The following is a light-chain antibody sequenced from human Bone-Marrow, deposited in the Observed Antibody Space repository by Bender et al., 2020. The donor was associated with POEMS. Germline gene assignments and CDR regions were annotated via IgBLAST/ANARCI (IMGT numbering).Light chain of an antibody. CDR3: SSYTAGSKV. V-gene: IGLV3-21*02. CDR1: NIESKS. CDR2: DDN. J-gene: IGLJ1*01. Sequence: SYVLTQPPSVSVAPGQTASITCGGNNIESKSVHWYQQKPGQAPVLVVYDDNDRPSGIPERFSGSKSGNTASLTISGLQAEDEADYYCSSYTAGSKVFGTGTKVTVV.